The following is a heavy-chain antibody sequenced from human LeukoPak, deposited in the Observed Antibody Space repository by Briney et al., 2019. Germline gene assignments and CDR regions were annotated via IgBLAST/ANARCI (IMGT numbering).Heavy chain of an antibody. CDR1: GFTFSTYS. J-gene: IGHJ4*02. CDR2: ISSSSSDI. V-gene: IGHV3-21*01. CDR3: ARDNAVYSSSPYYFDY. Sequence: GGSLRLSCAASGFTFSTYSMNWVRQAPGKGLEWVSSISSSSSDIYYADSVKGRFTISRDNAKNSLYLQMNSLRAEDTAVYYCARDNAVYSSSPYYFDYWGQGTLVTVSS. D-gene: IGHD6-13*01.